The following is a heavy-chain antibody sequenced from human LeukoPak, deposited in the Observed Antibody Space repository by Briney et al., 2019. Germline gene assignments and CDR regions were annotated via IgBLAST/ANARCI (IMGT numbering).Heavy chain of an antibody. CDR3: AREPSPAYYFDY. D-gene: IGHD6-25*01. J-gene: IGHJ4*02. V-gene: IGHV1-18*01. Sequence: ASVKVSCKASGGTFSSYAISWVRQAPGQGLEWMGWISAYNGNTNYAQKLQGRVTMTTDTSTSTAYMELRSLRSDDTAVYYCAREPSPAYYFDYWGQGTLVTVSS. CDR2: ISAYNGNT. CDR1: GGTFSSYA.